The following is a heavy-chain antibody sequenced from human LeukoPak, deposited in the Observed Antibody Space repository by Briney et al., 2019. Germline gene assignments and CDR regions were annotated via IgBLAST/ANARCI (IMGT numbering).Heavy chain of an antibody. CDR3: ARDKGQYTSGWYVYYGMDV. V-gene: IGHV3-21*01. CDR1: GFTFSSYS. J-gene: IGHJ6*02. CDR2: ISSSSSYI. D-gene: IGHD6-19*01. Sequence: KAGGSLSLSCAASGFTFSSYSMNWVRQAPGKGLEWVSSISSSSSYIYYADSVKGRFTISSDNAKNSLYLQMNSLRDEDTAVYYCARDKGQYTSGWYVYYGMDVWGQGTTVTVSS.